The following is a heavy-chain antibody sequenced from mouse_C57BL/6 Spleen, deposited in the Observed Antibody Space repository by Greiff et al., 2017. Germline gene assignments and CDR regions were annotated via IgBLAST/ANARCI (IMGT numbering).Heavy chain of an antibody. CDR1: GYTFTSYW. CDR3: ASDYAHWYFDV. V-gene: IGHV1-52*01. D-gene: IGHD2-4*01. Sequence: VQLQQPGAELVRPGSSVKLSCKASGYTFTSYWMHWVKQRPIQGLEWIGNIDPSDSETHYNQKFKDKATLTVDKSSSTAYMQLSSLTSEDSAVYYCASDYAHWYFDVWGTGTTVTVSS. J-gene: IGHJ1*03. CDR2: IDPSDSET.